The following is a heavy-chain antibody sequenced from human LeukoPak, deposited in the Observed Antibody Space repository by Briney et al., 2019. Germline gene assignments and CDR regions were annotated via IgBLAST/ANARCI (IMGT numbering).Heavy chain of an antibody. Sequence: GESLKISCKGSGYNFTSYWIGWVRQMPGQGLEWMGIIYPGDSDTKYSPSFQGQVTMSADKSISTAYLQWSSLKASDTAMYYCARRVSSSGFDAFDVWGQGTMVTVSS. J-gene: IGHJ3*01. CDR3: ARRVSSSGFDAFDV. CDR1: GYNFTSYW. CDR2: IYPGDSDT. D-gene: IGHD5-12*01. V-gene: IGHV5-51*01.